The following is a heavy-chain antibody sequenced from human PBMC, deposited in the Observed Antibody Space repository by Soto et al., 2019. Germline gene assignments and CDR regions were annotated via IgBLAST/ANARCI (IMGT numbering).Heavy chain of an antibody. CDR1: GFTFDSFS. CDR2: IDTTSNNI. D-gene: IGHD2-15*01. J-gene: IGHJ6*04. V-gene: IGHV3-21*01. Sequence: EVHLVESGGGLVKPGESLRLSCSASGFTFDSFSMNWVRQAAGRGPEWVSYIDTTSNNIYYADSVRGRFTISRDNTKNSMNPQMYSLRAVGTAVSSCLRDIGHYPRSGYMDVCGRGTTVTVSS. CDR3: LRDIGHYPRSGYMDV.